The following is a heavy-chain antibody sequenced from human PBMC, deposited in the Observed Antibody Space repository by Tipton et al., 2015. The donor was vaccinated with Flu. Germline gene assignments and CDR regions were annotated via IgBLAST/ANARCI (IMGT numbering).Heavy chain of an antibody. V-gene: IGHV3-66*03. CDR3: ARDPPSP. CDR2: IYSDGRT. CDR1: GFTVSSNY. J-gene: IGHJ5*02. Sequence: QLVQSGGGLIQPEGSLRLSCAASGFTVSSNYMNWVRQAPGKGLEWVSVIYSDGRTYYADSVKGRFTISRDNSKNTLYLQMNNLRAEDTAVYYCARDPPSPWGQGTLVTVSS.